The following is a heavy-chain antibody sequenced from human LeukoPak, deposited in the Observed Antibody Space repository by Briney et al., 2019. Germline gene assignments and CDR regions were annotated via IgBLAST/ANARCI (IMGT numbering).Heavy chain of an antibody. V-gene: IGHV4-30-4*01. J-gene: IGHJ4*02. Sequence: SQTLSLTCTVSGDSLSSDEYFWNSIRQTPGEGLEWIGYIHYSGSAYNKPSLKSPVFMSVDTSKNQVSLKLNSVTAADTAVYYRARSFPRWRYYFDSWGQGTLVTVSS. CDR3: ARSFPRWRYYFDS. D-gene: IGHD5-24*01. CDR2: IHYSGSA. CDR1: GDSLSSDEYF.